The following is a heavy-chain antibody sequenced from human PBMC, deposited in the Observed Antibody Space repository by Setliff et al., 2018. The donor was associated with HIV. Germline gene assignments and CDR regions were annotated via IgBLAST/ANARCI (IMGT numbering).Heavy chain of an antibody. CDR1: GYSISSGYY. D-gene: IGHD3-22*01. Sequence: SETLSLTCAVSGYSISSGYYWGWIRQPPGKGLEWIGSIHHGGSTYYSPSLKSRVTISLEPSKNQFSLKLSSVTAADTAVYYSARVVYNSSGYYYLGAFDIWGQGTMVTVSS. J-gene: IGHJ3*02. CDR2: IHHGGST. V-gene: IGHV4-38-2*01. CDR3: ARVVYNSSGYYYLGAFDI.